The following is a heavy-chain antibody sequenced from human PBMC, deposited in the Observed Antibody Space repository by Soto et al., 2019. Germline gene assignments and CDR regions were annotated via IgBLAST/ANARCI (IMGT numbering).Heavy chain of an antibody. CDR1: VFTFSSYN. CDR2: ISSASSYV. CDR3: ARTKGDYYGLDV. V-gene: IGHV3-21*01. Sequence: GPLRLSCAASVFTFSSYNMNWVRQAPGKGLEWVSSISSASSYVYYADSVKGRFTISRDNARNSLCLQMNSLRAEDTAVYYCARTKGDYYGLDVWGQGTTVTVSS. J-gene: IGHJ6*02. D-gene: IGHD3-10*01.